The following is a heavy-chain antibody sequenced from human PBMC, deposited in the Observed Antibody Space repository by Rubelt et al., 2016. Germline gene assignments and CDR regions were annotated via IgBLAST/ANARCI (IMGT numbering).Heavy chain of an antibody. Sequence: QWGAGLLKPSETLSLTCAVYGGSFSGYYWSWIRQPPGKGLEWIGEINHSGSTNYNPSLKSRVTISVETSKNQFSLKLSSVTAADTAVYYCARDYRAVAGIALDYWGQGTLVTVSS. CDR3: ARDYRAVAGIALDY. CDR1: GGSFSGYY. V-gene: IGHV4-34*01. J-gene: IGHJ4*02. D-gene: IGHD6-19*01. CDR2: INHSGST.